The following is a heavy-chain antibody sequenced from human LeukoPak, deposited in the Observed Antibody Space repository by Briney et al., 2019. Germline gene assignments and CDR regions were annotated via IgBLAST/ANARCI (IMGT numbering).Heavy chain of an antibody. CDR3: ARAGYSYGSLLRFDP. V-gene: IGHV4-31*03. D-gene: IGHD5-18*01. J-gene: IGHJ5*02. Sequence: PSQTLSLTCTVSGGSISSGGYYWSWIRQHPGKGLEWIGYIYYSGSTYYNPSLKSRVTISVDTSKNQFSLKLSSVTAADTAVYYCARAGYSYGSLLRFDPWGQGTLVTVSS. CDR1: GGSISSGGYY. CDR2: IYYSGST.